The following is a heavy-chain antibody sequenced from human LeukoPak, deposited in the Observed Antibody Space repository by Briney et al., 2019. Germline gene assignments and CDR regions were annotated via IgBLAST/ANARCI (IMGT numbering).Heavy chain of an antibody. CDR2: IYPGDSDT. CDR3: ARSRAEKVPVWGSYRHHDAFVI. D-gene: IGHD3-16*02. V-gene: IGHV5-51*01. CDR1: GYRFPNYW. Sequence: GESLKISCKASGYRFPNYWIGWVRQMPAKDLEGMGSIYPGDSDTTYKPSFQGQVTISADKSISTAYLQWSSLKASDTAMYYCARSRAEKVPVWGSYRHHDAFVIWGQGTSVTVSS. J-gene: IGHJ3*02.